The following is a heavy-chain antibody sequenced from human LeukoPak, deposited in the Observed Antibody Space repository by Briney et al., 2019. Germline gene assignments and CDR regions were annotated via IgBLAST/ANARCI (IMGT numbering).Heavy chain of an antibody. CDR3: TMDSGSYADLYYFDY. V-gene: IGHV3-15*01. CDR2: IKSKTYGGTT. Sequence: GGSLRLSCAASGFTFSNAWMNWVRQAPGKGLEWVGRIKSKTYGGTTEYAASVKGSFTISRDDSKNTLYLQMSSLKTEDTAVYYCTMDSGSYADLYYFDYWGQGTLVTVSS. J-gene: IGHJ4*02. CDR1: GFTFSNAW. D-gene: IGHD1-26*01.